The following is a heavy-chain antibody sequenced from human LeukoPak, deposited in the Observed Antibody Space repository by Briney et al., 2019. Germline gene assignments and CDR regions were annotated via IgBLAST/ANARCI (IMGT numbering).Heavy chain of an antibody. CDR3: ARVIGQEYYYDSSGYYEYYFDY. V-gene: IGHV4-34*01. Sequence: SETLSLTCAVYDGSFSGYYWSWIRQPPGKGLEWIGEISHSGRTNYNPSLKSRVTISVDTSKNQFSLKLSSVTAADTAVYYCARVIGQEYYYDSSGYYEYYFDYWGQGTLVTVSS. J-gene: IGHJ4*02. CDR2: ISHSGRT. CDR1: DGSFSGYY. D-gene: IGHD3-22*01.